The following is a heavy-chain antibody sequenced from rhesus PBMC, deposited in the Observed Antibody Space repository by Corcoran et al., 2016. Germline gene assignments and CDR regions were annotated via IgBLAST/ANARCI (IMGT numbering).Heavy chain of an antibody. CDR1: GFSFSAYY. Sequence: EVQLVESGGGLAKPGGSLRLSCAASGFSFSAYYMYWVRQSPGKGLEWVSGNSYTGGSTYYADSVKGRFTISRENAKNTLYLQMDSLRAEDTAVYYCARDSSGWYYFDYWGQGVLVTVSS. CDR2: NSYTGGST. J-gene: IGHJ4*01. V-gene: IGHV3S18*01. D-gene: IGHD6-31*01. CDR3: ARDSSGWYYFDY.